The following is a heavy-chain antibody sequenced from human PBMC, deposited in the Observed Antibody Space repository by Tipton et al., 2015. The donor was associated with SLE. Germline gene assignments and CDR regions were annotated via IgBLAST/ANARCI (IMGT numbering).Heavy chain of an antibody. CDR3: ARGSGGHSGSYFGAFDI. CDR1: GGSFSGYY. Sequence: TLSLTCAVYGGSFSGYYWSWIRQPPGKGLEWIGEINHSGSTNYNPSLKSRVTISVDTSKNQFSLKLCSVTAADTAVYYCARGSGGHSGSYFGAFDIWGQGTMVTVSS. D-gene: IGHD1-26*01. V-gene: IGHV4-34*01. CDR2: INHSGST. J-gene: IGHJ3*02.